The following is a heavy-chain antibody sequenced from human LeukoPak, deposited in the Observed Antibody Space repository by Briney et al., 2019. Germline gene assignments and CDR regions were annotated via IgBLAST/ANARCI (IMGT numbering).Heavy chain of an antibody. D-gene: IGHD3-3*01. V-gene: IGHV1-8*01. CDR2: MNPNSGNT. CDR1: GYTFTSYD. CDR3: AREFSGADGDFWSGYYEVYFDY. J-gene: IGHJ4*02. Sequence: GASVKVPCKASGYTFTSYDINWVRQATGQGLEWMGWMNPNSGNTGYAQKFQGRVTMTRNTSISTAYMEPSSLRSEDTAVYYCAREFSGADGDFWSGYYEVYFDYWGQGTLVTVSS.